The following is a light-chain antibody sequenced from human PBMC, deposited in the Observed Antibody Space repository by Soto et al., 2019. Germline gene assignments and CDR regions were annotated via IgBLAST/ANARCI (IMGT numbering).Light chain of an antibody. CDR2: DVI. V-gene: IGLV2-11*01. Sequence: QSVLTQPRSVSGSPGQSVTISCTGTSSDVGGYNYVSWYQQHPGKAPKLMIYDVIKRPSGVPDRFSGAKSCNTASLTISGLQAEDEAEYYCCSYAGSYTRVFGGGTKVTVL. CDR1: SSDVGGYNY. CDR3: CSYAGSYTRV. J-gene: IGLJ3*02.